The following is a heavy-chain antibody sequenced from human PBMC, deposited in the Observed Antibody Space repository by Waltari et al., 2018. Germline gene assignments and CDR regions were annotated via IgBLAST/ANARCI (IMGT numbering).Heavy chain of an antibody. CDR1: GYTFTGYH. V-gene: IGHV1-2*06. Sequence: QVQLVQSGAEVKKPGASLKVSCKASGYTFTGYHMHWERQAPGQGLEWMGRINPSSGCTNYAKKLQGRGTMTRDTSISTAYMELSRLRSDATAVYFCARTRYYYGSGRPHGMDVWGQGTTVTVSS. CDR2: INPSSGCT. J-gene: IGHJ6*02. D-gene: IGHD3-10*01. CDR3: ARTRYYYGSGRPHGMDV.